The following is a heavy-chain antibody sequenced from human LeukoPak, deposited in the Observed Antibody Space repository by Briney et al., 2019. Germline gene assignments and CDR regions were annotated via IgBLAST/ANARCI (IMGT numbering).Heavy chain of an antibody. CDR1: GYTFTGYY. CDR2: INPNSGGT. CDR3: ARDRLRGDYVDY. V-gene: IGHV1-2*02. Sequence: RASVKVSCKASGYTFTGYYIHWVRQAPGQGLEWMGWINPNSGGTNYAQKFQGRVTMTRDTSISTAYMELSRLRSDDSAVYYCARDRLRGDYVDYWGQGTLVTVSS. J-gene: IGHJ4*02. D-gene: IGHD5-18*01.